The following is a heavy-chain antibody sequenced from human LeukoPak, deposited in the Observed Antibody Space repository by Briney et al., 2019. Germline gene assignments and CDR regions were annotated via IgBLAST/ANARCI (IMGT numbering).Heavy chain of an antibody. CDR1: GFTFSSYG. Sequence: GGSLRLSCAASGFTFSSYGMHWVRQATGKGLEWVAVIWYDGSNKYYADSVKGRFTISRDNSKNTLYLQMNSLRAEDMAVYYCARVRRPYQLLIPLDYWGQGTLVTVSS. V-gene: IGHV3-33*01. J-gene: IGHJ4*02. CDR3: ARVRRPYQLLIPLDY. D-gene: IGHD2-2*01. CDR2: IWYDGSNK.